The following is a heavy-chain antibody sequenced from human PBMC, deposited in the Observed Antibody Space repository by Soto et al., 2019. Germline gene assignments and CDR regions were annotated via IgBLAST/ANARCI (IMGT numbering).Heavy chain of an antibody. CDR1: GGSISSHY. J-gene: IGHJ4*02. CDR3: ARELKPYNSGWYFALS. D-gene: IGHD6-19*01. CDR2: IYLSGNT. Sequence: SETLSLTCTVSGGSISSHYWSWIRQPAGKGLEWIGRIYLSGNTKINPSLKNRVTMSVDASKNQFSLNLKSVTAADTAVYYCARELKPYNSGWYFALSGGQGTLVTVSS. V-gene: IGHV4-4*07.